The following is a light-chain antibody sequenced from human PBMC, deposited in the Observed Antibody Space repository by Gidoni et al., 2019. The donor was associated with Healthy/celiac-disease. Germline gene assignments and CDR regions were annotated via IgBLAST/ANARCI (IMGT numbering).Light chain of an antibody. CDR1: QSVSSSY. CDR2: GAS. Sequence: VLTQSPGTLSLSPGERATLSCRASQSVSSSYLAWYQQKPGQAPRLLIYGASSRATGIPDRFSGSGSGKDFTLTISRLGPENFAVYYCQQYGSSPSFGPGTKVDIK. J-gene: IGKJ3*01. V-gene: IGKV3-20*01. CDR3: QQYGSSPS.